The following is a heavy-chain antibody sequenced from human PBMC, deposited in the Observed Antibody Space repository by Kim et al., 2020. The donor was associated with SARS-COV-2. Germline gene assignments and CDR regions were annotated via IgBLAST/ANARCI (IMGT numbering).Heavy chain of an antibody. D-gene: IGHD3-16*01. CDR3: ARVVSWGWFDP. Sequence: GESLRLSCATSGFTFSRYWMSWLRQAPGKGLEWVANIREDGNEIFYVDSVKGRFTISRDNTKNSLYLHMNSLRVEDTAVYYCARVVSWGWFDPWGQGTLVTVSS. CDR1: GFTFSRYW. V-gene: IGHV3-7*01. CDR2: IREDGNEI. J-gene: IGHJ5*02.